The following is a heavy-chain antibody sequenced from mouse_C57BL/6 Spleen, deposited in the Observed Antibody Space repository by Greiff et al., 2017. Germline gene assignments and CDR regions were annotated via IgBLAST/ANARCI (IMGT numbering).Heavy chain of an antibody. CDR1: GYTFTSYW. CDR3: ARSGSIPFAY. D-gene: IGHD1-1*01. J-gene: IGHJ3*01. V-gene: IGHV1-7*01. Sequence: QVQLQQSGAELAKPGASVKLSCKASGYTFTSYWMHWVKQRPGQGLEWIGYINPSSGYTKYNQKFKDKATLPADKSSSTAYMQLSSLTYEDSAVYYCARSGSIPFAYWGQGTLVTVSA. CDR2: INPSSGYT.